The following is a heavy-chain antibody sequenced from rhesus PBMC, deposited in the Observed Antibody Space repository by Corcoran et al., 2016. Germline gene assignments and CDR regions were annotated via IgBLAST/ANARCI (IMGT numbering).Heavy chain of an antibody. CDR2: LSKCGCNT. J-gene: IGHJ4*01. D-gene: IGHD1-44*02. V-gene: IGHV3S5*01. CDR1: GFTFSSYG. Sequence: EVQLVESGGGLVQPGGSLRLSCAASGFTFSSYGMSWVRPAPGKGLGWVSSLSKCGCNTYYADSVKGRFTISRDNSKNTLSLQMNSLRAEDTAVYYCAKWRVGATPYFDYWGQGVLVTVSS. CDR3: AKWRVGATPYFDY.